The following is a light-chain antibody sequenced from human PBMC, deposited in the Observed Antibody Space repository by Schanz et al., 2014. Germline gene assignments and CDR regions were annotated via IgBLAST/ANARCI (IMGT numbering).Light chain of an antibody. CDR2: GTS. Sequence: QSVLTQPPSVSGAPGQRVTISCTGSSSNIGAGYDVHWYQQLPGTAPKLLIYGTSRRPSGVPDRFSGSKSGSSASLAITGLQDEDEADYYCQSYDSSLSGSVFGGGTKLT. CDR1: SSNIGAGYD. CDR3: QSYDSSLSGSV. J-gene: IGLJ2*01. V-gene: IGLV1-40*01.